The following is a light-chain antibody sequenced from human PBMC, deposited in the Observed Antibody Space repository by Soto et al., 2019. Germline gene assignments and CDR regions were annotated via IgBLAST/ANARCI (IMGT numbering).Light chain of an antibody. CDR2: GAS. CDR3: QQYNKWPPWT. J-gene: IGKJ1*01. CDR1: QSVSSN. V-gene: IGKV3-15*01. Sequence: EIVMTQSPATLSVSPGERATLCCRASQSVSSNLAWYQQKPGQAPRLLIYGASTRATGIPARFSGSGSGTEFTLTISSLQSEDFAVYYCQQYNKWPPWTFGQGTKVDI.